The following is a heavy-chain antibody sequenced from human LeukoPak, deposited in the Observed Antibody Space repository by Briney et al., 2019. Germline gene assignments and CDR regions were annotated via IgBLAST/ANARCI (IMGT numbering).Heavy chain of an antibody. CDR2: INPNSGGT. Sequence: ASVKVSCKASGYTFTGYYMHWVRQAPGQGLEWMGRINPNSGGTNHAQKFQGRVTMTRDTSISTAYMELSRLRSDDTAVYYCARLDSSGWTHFDYWGQGTLVTVSS. V-gene: IGHV1-2*06. J-gene: IGHJ4*02. CDR1: GYTFTGYY. D-gene: IGHD6-19*01. CDR3: ARLDSSGWTHFDY.